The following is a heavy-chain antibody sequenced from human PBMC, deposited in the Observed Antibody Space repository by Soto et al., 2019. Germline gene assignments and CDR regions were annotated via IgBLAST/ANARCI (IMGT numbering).Heavy chain of an antibody. Sequence: TLSLTCTVSGGSISIGGYYWSWIRQHPGKGLEWIGYIYYSGSTYYNPSLKSRVTISVDTSKNQFSLKLSSVTAADTAVYYCARGARGYSYGVMGWGQGTLVTVSS. CDR3: ARGARGYSYGVMG. CDR1: GGSISIGGYY. J-gene: IGHJ4*02. D-gene: IGHD5-18*01. V-gene: IGHV4-31*03. CDR2: IYYSGST.